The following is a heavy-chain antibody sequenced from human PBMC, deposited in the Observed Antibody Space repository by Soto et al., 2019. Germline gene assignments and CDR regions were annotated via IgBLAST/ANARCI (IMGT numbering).Heavy chain of an antibody. CDR2: ITFNGVTT. Sequence: GSLRLACAASEFTFKNYVMSWVRQAPGKGLEWVSAITFNGVTTYYKGSVKGRFAISRDNSKATLYLQMNSLRAEDTAVYYCAKKDPWFDSWGQGTLVTVSS. V-gene: IGHV3-23*01. CDR3: AKKDPWFDS. CDR1: EFTFKNYV. J-gene: IGHJ5*01.